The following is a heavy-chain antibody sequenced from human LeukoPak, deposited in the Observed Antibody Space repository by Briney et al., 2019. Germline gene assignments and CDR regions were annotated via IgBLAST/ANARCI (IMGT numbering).Heavy chain of an antibody. V-gene: IGHV3-23*01. Sequence: PGGSLRLSCAASGLTFSSYGMSWVRQAPGRGLEWVSAISTTGGTTYYADSVRGRFTISRDNSRNTLYLQMNSLRAEDTAIYYCAKNGDRGAYCSGGTCYPYYYYYMDVWGKGPRSPSP. CDR3: AKNGDRGAYCSGGTCYPYYYYYMDV. D-gene: IGHD2-15*01. CDR2: ISTTGGTT. CDR1: GLTFSSYG. J-gene: IGHJ6*03.